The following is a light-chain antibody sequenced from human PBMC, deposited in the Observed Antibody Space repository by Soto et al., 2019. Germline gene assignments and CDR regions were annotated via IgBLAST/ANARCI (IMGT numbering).Light chain of an antibody. Sequence: EFVLPQSPGTLSLSPGDSSTLSGRARQTVRNNYLAWYQQKPGQAPRLLIYDASSRATGIPDRFSGGGSGTDFTLTISRLEPEDFAVYYCQQFSSYPLTFGGGTKVDIK. J-gene: IGKJ4*02. CDR2: DAS. CDR3: QQFSSYPLT. CDR1: QTVRNNY. V-gene: IGKV3-20*01.